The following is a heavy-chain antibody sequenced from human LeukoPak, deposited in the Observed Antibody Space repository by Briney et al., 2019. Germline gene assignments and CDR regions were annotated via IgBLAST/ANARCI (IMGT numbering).Heavy chain of an antibody. CDR3: ARDLFTGGWFAWFDP. CDR1: GYTFTGYD. CDR2: INPNSGGT. D-gene: IGHD6-19*01. V-gene: IGHV1-2*06. J-gene: IGHJ5*02. Sequence: ASVKVSCRASGYTFTGYDMHWVRQAPGQGLEWMGRINPNSGGTNYAQKFQGRVTMTRDTSISTAYMELSRLRSDDTAVYYCARDLFTGGWFAWFDPWGQGTLVTVSS.